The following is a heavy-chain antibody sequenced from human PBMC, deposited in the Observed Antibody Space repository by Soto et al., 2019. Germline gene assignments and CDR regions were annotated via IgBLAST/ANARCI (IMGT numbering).Heavy chain of an antibody. CDR1: GFTFGSYG. J-gene: IGHJ4*02. Sequence: GGSLRLSCAASGFTFGSYGMHWVRQAPGKGLEWVAVISYDGSNKYYADSVKGRFTISRDNAKNSLYLQMNSLRAEDTAVYYCARDPIDIVVVPAEPQKYYFDYWGQGTLVTVSS. CDR2: ISYDGSNK. V-gene: IGHV3-30*03. CDR3: ARDPIDIVVVPAEPQKYYFDY. D-gene: IGHD2-2*01.